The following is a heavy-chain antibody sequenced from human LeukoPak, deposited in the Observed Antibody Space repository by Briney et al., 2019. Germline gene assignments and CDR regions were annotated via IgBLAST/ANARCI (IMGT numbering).Heavy chain of an antibody. V-gene: IGHV4-39*01. D-gene: IGHD3-22*01. CDR2: IYYSGST. J-gene: IGHJ4*02. Sequence: SETLSLTCTVSGGSISSSSYYWGWIRQPPGKGLEWIGSIYYSGSTYYNPPLKSRVTISGDTPRNQFSLKLSSVTAADTAVYYCASHPASYDSSGYHFDYWGQGTLVTVSS. CDR1: GGSISSSSYY. CDR3: ASHPASYDSSGYHFDY.